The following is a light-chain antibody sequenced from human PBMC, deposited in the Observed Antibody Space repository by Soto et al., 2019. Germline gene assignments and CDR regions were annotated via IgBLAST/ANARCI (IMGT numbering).Light chain of an antibody. CDR2: KVS. Sequence: DVVMTQSPLSLPVTLGQPASISCRSSQSLVHSDGNTYLSWFQQRPGQSPRRLIYKVSNRDSGAPDRFSGSGSGTDFTLKISRVEAEDVGFYYCMQGTHWLYTFGQGTKLEIK. CDR3: MQGTHWLYT. J-gene: IGKJ2*01. V-gene: IGKV2-30*02. CDR1: QSLVHSDGNTY.